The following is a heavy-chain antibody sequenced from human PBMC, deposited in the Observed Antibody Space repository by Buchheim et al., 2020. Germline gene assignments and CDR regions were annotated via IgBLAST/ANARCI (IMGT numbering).Heavy chain of an antibody. V-gene: IGHV1-2*02. CDR2: INPNSGGT. J-gene: IGHJ3*02. Sequence: QVQLVQSGAEVKKPGASVKVSCKASGYTFTGYYMHWVRQAPGQGLEWMGWINPNSGGTNYAQKFQGRVTMTRATSISTAYMELSRLRSDDTAVYYWAAVDFWSGYPPSDAFDIWGKGT. D-gene: IGHD3-3*01. CDR3: AAVDFWSGYPPSDAFDI. CDR1: GYTFTGYY.